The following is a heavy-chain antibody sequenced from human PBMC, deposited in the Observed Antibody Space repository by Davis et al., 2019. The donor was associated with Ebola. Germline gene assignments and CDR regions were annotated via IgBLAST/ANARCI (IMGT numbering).Heavy chain of an antibody. CDR1: GFIFSTYV. J-gene: IGHJ4*02. D-gene: IGHD4-17*01. CDR3: AKGRSVTTSDY. CDR2: GTSADT. V-gene: IGHV3-23*01. Sequence: GESLKISCAASGFIFSTYVMSWVRLAPGKGLEWVSTYGTSADTYYADSVKGRFTISRDNSKNTLYLQMNSLSADDTAVYYCAKGRSVTTSDYWGQGTLVPVSS.